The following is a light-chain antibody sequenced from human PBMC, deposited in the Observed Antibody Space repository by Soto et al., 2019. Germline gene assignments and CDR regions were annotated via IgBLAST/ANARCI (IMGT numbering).Light chain of an antibody. J-gene: IGLJ1*01. V-gene: IGLV1-51*01. Sequence: QSVLTQPPSVSAAPGQKVTISCSGSSSNIGNNYVSWYQQLPGTAPKLLIYDTNKRPSGIPDRFSGSNSGTSATLGITGLQTGDEADYYCGTLDSSLSAYVFGTGTKLTVL. CDR3: GTLDSSLSAYV. CDR1: SSNIGNNY. CDR2: DTN.